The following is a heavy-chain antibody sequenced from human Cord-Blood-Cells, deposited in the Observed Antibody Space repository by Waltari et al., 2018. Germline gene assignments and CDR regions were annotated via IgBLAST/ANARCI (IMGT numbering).Heavy chain of an antibody. CDR3: ARHVGSGGVKRTYNWFDP. CDR1: GGSISSSSYY. D-gene: IGHD3-16*01. J-gene: IGHJ5*02. CDR2: IYYSGST. Sequence: QLQLQESGPGLVKPSETLSLTCTVSGGSISSSSYYWAWIRQPPGKGLEWIGSIYYSGSTYYNPSLKSRVTISVDTSKNQFSLKLSSVTAADTAVYYCARHVGSGGVKRTYNWFDPWGQGTLVTVSS. V-gene: IGHV4-39*07.